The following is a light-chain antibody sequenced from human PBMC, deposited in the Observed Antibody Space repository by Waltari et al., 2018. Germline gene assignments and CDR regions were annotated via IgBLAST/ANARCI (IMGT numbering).Light chain of an antibody. Sequence: DIQMTPSPSPLSESVGHRVTIPCQASQDIRKNLNWFQQKPGKAPQVFIFDASNAQAAVPSRFSGSGSGTDFAFTISSLQPEDIGTYFCQQYANLPLTFGGGTRVEIK. V-gene: IGKV1-33*01. CDR1: QDIRKN. CDR3: QQYANLPLT. CDR2: DAS. J-gene: IGKJ4*01.